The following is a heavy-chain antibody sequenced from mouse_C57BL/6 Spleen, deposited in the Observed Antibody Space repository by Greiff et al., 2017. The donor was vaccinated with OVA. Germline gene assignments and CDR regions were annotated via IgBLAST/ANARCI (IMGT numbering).Heavy chain of an antibody. CDR2: INPSTGGT. J-gene: IGHJ4*01. D-gene: IGHD2-14*01. V-gene: IGHV1-42*01. CDR1: GYSFTGYY. Sequence: VQLQQSGPELVKPGASVKISCKASGYSFTGYYMNWVKQSPEKSLEWIGEINPSTGGTTYNQKFKAKATLTVDKSSSTAYMQLKSLTSEDSAVYYGARLRYDGYYAMDYWGQGTSVTVSS. CDR3: ARLRYDGYYAMDY.